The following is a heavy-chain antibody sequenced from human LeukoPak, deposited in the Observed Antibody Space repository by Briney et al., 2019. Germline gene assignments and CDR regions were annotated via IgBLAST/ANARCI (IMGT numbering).Heavy chain of an antibody. CDR1: GGSFSGYY. V-gene: IGHV4-34*01. D-gene: IGHD3-10*01. CDR2: INHSGST. Sequence: PSETLSLTCAVYGGSFSGYYWSWIRQPPGKGLEWVGEINHSGSTNYNPSLKSRVNISVETTKNQFAQKRSSVTAADTAVYYCARPALYGSGRYHYYYYMDVWGKGTTVTVSS. J-gene: IGHJ6*03. CDR3: ARPALYGSGRYHYYYYMDV.